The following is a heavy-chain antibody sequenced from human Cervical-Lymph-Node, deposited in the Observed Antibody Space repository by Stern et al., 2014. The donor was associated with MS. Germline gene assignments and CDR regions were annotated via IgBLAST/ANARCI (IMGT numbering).Heavy chain of an antibody. CDR2: IHDSGGT. CDR3: ATTRWDLFTWNWFDP. CDR1: GGSISSSGYY. D-gene: IGHD1-26*01. V-gene: IGHV4-61*02. J-gene: IGHJ5*02. Sequence: MQLVESGPGLVKPSQTLSLTCTVSGGSISSSGYYWSWIRQPADKGLEWIGGIHDSGGTYYNPSLKSRVTISMDTATTQFSLKLPSVTAADTAVYYCATTRWDLFTWNWFDPWGQGTLVTVSS.